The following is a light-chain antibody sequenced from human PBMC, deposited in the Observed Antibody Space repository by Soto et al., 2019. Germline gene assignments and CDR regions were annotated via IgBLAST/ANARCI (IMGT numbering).Light chain of an antibody. CDR3: QQSNSYSRT. CDR1: QIISSW. Sequence: DIQMTQSPSTLSASVGDRVTITYRASQIISSWLAWYQQKPGKAPKLLIYKASSLESGVPSRFSGSGSGIEFTLTISSLQPDDFATYYCQQSNSYSRTFGQGTKVEIK. CDR2: KAS. J-gene: IGKJ1*01. V-gene: IGKV1-5*03.